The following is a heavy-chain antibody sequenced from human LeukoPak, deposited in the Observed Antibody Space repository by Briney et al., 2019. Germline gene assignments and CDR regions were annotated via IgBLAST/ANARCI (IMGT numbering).Heavy chain of an antibody. J-gene: IGHJ4*02. CDR3: VKSPFLSDPYYFDY. D-gene: IGHD2-21*02. Sequence: PGGSLRLSCAASGFTFSSYAMSWVRQAPGKGLEWVSVISGSGGNTYYADSVKGRFTISRDNSNNTLYLQMNSLRAEDTAVYYCVKSPFLSDPYYFDYWGQGTLVTVSS. CDR2: ISGSGGNT. CDR1: GFTFSSYA. V-gene: IGHV3-23*01.